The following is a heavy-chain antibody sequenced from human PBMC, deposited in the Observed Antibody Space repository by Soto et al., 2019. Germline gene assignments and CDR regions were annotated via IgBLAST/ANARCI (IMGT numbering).Heavy chain of an antibody. Sequence: GASVKVSCKASGGTFSSYAISWVRQAPGQGLEWMGGIIPIFGTANYAQKFQGRVTITADESTSTAYMELSSLRSEDTAVYYCARGTFSIAARLYRDLDYWGQGTLVTVSS. D-gene: IGHD6-6*01. CDR3: ARGTFSIAARLYRDLDY. V-gene: IGHV1-69*13. J-gene: IGHJ4*02. CDR2: IIPIFGTA. CDR1: GGTFSSYA.